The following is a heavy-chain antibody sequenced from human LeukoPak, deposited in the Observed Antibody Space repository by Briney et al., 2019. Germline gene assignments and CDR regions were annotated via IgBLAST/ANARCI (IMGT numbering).Heavy chain of an antibody. CDR1: GYTFTSYG. D-gene: IGHD2-15*01. Sequence: ASVKVSCKASGYTFTSYGISWVRQAPGQGLEWMGWISAYNGNTNYAQKLQGRVTMTTDTSTSTAYMELRSLRSDDTAVYYCARGGGPSTDCSGGSCHSRPFVSFDPWGQGTLVTVSS. CDR2: ISAYNGNT. J-gene: IGHJ5*02. CDR3: ARGGGPSTDCSGGSCHSRPFVSFDP. V-gene: IGHV1-18*01.